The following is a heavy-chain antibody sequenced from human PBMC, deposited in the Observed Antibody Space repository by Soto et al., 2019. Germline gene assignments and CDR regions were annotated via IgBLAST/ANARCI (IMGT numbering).Heavy chain of an antibody. J-gene: IGHJ4*02. V-gene: IGHV3-23*01. CDR3: AKVGRSGAVAGLFDC. CDR2: ISGSGDTT. CDR1: GFTFSSYG. Sequence: EVQLLESGGGLVQPGGSLRVSCAASGFTFSSYGMGWVRQAPGKGLEWVSSISGSGDTTYNADSVKGRFTTSRDNSKDTLYVQMNSVRVEDTAVYYCAKVGRSGAVAGLFDCWGQGTLVTVSS. D-gene: IGHD6-19*01.